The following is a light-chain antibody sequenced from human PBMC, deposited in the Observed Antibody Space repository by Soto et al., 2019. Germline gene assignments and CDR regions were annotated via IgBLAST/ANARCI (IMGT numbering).Light chain of an antibody. CDR1: HSDIGGYNY. Sequence: QSALTQPASVSGSPGQSITISCTGTHSDIGGYNYVSWYQQHPGKALKLMIYDVSNRPSGVSYRFSGSKSGNTASLTISGLQAEDEADYYCSSYTSRSTLGVFGGGTKLTVL. J-gene: IGLJ2*01. CDR3: SSYTSRSTLGV. V-gene: IGLV2-14*03. CDR2: DVS.